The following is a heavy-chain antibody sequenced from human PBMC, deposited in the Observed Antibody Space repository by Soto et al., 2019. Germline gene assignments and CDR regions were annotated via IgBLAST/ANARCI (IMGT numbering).Heavy chain of an antibody. CDR3: TTGHY. CDR2: IKDKTDGGTT. V-gene: IGHV3-15*01. Sequence: GGSLRLSCTASGFTFSNMWMSWVRQAPGKGLEWVGRIKDKTDGGTTDYAAPVKGRFAISRDDSKSRLYLQMISLKTDDTAVYYCTTGHYWGQGTLVTVSS. J-gene: IGHJ4*02. CDR1: GFTFSNMW.